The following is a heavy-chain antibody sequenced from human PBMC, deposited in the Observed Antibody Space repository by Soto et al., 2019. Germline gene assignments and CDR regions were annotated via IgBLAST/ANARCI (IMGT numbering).Heavy chain of an antibody. CDR3: ASLSRLEPRSAFDY. CDR1: GYIFTNYW. J-gene: IGHJ4*02. V-gene: IGHV5-51*01. D-gene: IGHD1-1*01. Sequence: HGESLKISCNGSGYIFTNYWIGWVRQMPGKGLEWMGIIYPGDSDTKYSPSFQGQVTISADKSINTAYLQWSSLKASDTAMYYCASLSRLEPRSAFDYWGQGTLVTVSS. CDR2: IYPGDSDT.